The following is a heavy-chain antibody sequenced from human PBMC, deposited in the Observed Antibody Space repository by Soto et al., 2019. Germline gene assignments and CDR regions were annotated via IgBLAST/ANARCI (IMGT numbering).Heavy chain of an antibody. CDR1: GFTFSSYG. CDR2: ISYDGSNK. V-gene: IGHV3-30*18. Sequence: GGSLRLSCAASGFTFSSYGMHWVRQAPGKGLEWVAVISYDGSNKYYADSVKGRFTISRDNSKNTLYLQVNSLRSEDTALYYCAKDPGHLVFGYFDFWGQGTLVTVSS. D-gene: IGHD6-13*01. CDR3: AKDPGHLVFGYFDF. J-gene: IGHJ4*02.